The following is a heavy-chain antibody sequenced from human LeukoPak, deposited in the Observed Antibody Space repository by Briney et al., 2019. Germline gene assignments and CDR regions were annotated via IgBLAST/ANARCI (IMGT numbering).Heavy chain of an antibody. D-gene: IGHD3-22*01. Sequence: GGSLRLSCVASGFTFNDYYMTWIRQAPGRGLEWLSYISNSGSTIYYADSVKGRFTISRDNAKSSLHLQMNSLRAEDTAVYYCARSRSGDSSGYSCWGQGTLVTVSS. CDR3: ARSRSGDSSGYSC. V-gene: IGHV3-11*04. CDR2: ISNSGSTI. CDR1: GFTFNDYY. J-gene: IGHJ4*02.